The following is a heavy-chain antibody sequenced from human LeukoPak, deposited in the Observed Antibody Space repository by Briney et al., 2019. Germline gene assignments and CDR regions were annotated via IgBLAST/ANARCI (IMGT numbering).Heavy chain of an antibody. CDR3: ARESRRITMVRGLDMDV. CDR2: IKEDGSQK. D-gene: IGHD3-10*01. Sequence: GGSLRLSRAASGFTFSSYWMHWVRRAPGKGLEWVANIKEDGSQKYFVDSVKGRFTISRDNAKNSLYLQMNCLRAEDTAVYYCARESRRITMVRGLDMDVWGKGTTVTVSS. V-gene: IGHV3-7*03. CDR1: GFTFSSYW. J-gene: IGHJ6*04.